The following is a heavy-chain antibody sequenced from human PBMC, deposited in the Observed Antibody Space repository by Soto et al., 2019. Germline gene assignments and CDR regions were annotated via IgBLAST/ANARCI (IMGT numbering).Heavy chain of an antibody. CDR2: IDGSGGDT. D-gene: IGHD2-15*01. CDR3: AKEIVAAAYVETSPFDF. Sequence: EVRLLESGGGLVQPGGSLRLSCAASGFTFSSYAMGWVRQAPGKGLEWVSGIDGSGGDTSFADSVEGRFTISRDNSENTLYLHMNSLRAEDTARYFCAKEIVAAAYVETSPFDFWGQGTLVTVSS. CDR1: GFTFSSYA. V-gene: IGHV3-23*01. J-gene: IGHJ4*02.